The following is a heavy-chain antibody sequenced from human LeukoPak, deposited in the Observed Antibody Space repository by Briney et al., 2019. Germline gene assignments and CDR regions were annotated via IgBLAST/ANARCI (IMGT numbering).Heavy chain of an antibody. V-gene: IGHV3-21*01. D-gene: IGHD3-10*01. Sequence: GGSLRLSCSASGFTFSHYRMNWVRQAPGKGLEWVSSISGLSNYIYYADSVKGRFTISRDNAKNSLYLQMNSLRAEDTAVYYCARESSEYYGSGSFSYWGQGILVTVSS. CDR1: GFTFSHYR. J-gene: IGHJ4*02. CDR2: ISGLSNYI. CDR3: ARESSEYYGSGSFSY.